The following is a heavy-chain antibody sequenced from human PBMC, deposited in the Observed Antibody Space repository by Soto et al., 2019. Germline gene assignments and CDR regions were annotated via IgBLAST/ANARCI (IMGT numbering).Heavy chain of an antibody. CDR2: IGTAGDT. V-gene: IGHV3-13*01. CDR1: GFTFSSYD. Sequence: GGSLSLCCAASGFTFSSYDMQWVRQATEKGLEWVSAIGTAGDTYYPGSVKGRFTISRENAKNSLYLQMNSLRAGDTAVYYCARDRCSGGSCYSGADYYYYGMDVWGQGTTVTVSS. D-gene: IGHD2-15*01. J-gene: IGHJ6*02. CDR3: ARDRCSGGSCYSGADYYYYGMDV.